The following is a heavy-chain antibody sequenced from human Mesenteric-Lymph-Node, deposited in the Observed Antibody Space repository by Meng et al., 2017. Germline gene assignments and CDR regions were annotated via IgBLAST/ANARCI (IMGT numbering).Heavy chain of an antibody. CDR2: LNSDGRDT. D-gene: IGHD6-19*01. Sequence: GESLKISCEASGFTFRTARMHWVRQAPGKGLVWVSRLNSDGRDTTYADSVKGRFTISRDNAKNTVYLQMNSLTAEDAALYYCVGGQWRDDKNVLAYWGQGSRVTVSS. CDR3: VGGQWRDDKNVLAY. V-gene: IGHV3-74*01. CDR1: GFTFRTAR. J-gene: IGHJ4*02.